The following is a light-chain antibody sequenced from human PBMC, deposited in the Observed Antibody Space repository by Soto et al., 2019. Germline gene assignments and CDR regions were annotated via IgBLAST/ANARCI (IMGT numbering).Light chain of an antibody. CDR1: ERAHRN. CDR2: YAS. CDR3: QHYSNWPPT. V-gene: IGKV3-15*01. J-gene: IGKJ3*01. Sequence: EVVMTQSPATLSVSPGERAPFSSRASERAHRNLAWYHQKPGQGPSLLIYYASTRATGVPDRFTGSGSGTEFTLTISSLQSEDFGVYHCQHYSNWPPTFGPGTKVEIK.